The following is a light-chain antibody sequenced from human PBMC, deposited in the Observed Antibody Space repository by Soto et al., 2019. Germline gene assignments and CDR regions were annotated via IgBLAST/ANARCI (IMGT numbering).Light chain of an antibody. CDR1: QSVSSY. Sequence: ISLTRSPTHLTLSPAARATLSCRASQSVSSYLAWYQQKPGQAPRLLIYGASSRATGIPDRFSGSGSGTDFTLTISRLEPEDFAVYYCQQYGSSPWTFGQGTKVDIK. CDR2: GAS. CDR3: QQYGSSPWT. J-gene: IGKJ1*01. V-gene: IGKV3-20*01.